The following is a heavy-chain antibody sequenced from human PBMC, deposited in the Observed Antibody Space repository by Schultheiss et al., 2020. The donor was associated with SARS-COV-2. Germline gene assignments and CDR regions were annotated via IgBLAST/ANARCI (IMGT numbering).Heavy chain of an antibody. Sequence: SQTLSLTCAVSGGSISSGGYSWSWIRQPPGKGLEWIGYIYHSGSTYYNPSLKSRVTISVDRSKNQFSLKLSSVTAADTAVYYCARGIGGADAFDIWGQGTMGTVSS. J-gene: IGHJ3*02. CDR3: ARGIGGADAFDI. CDR2: IYHSGST. V-gene: IGHV4-30-2*01. D-gene: IGHD2-21*01. CDR1: GGSISSGGYS.